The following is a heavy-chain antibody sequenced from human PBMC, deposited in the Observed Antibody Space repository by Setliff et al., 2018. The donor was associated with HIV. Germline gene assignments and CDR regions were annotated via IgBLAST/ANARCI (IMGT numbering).Heavy chain of an antibody. CDR2: INVGNGDT. V-gene: IGHV1-3*01. CDR1: GYTFTTYS. J-gene: IGHJ4*01. Sequence: ASVKVSCKASGYTFTTYSMHWVRQAPGHSLEWMGWINVGNGDTKYSQEFQGRISITRDTSTNTGYMELSSLRSDDTAVYFCARGALLAVFDFDHWGHGTLVTVSS. CDR3: ARGALLAVFDFDH. D-gene: IGHD3-10*01.